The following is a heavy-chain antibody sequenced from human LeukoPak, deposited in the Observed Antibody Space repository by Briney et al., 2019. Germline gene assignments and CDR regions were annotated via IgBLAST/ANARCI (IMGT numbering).Heavy chain of an antibody. CDR2: LYSGGST. J-gene: IGHJ4*02. V-gene: IGHV3-66*01. CDR3: TRDLTGDAYFDY. CDR1: GFTVSSNY. Sequence: PGGSLRLSCVVSGFTVSSNYMSWVRQAPGRGLQWVSVLYSGGSTYCADSVKGRFTISRDNSKNTLYLQMNSLRAEDTAVYYCTRDLTGDAYFDYWGQGTLVTVSS. D-gene: IGHD7-27*01.